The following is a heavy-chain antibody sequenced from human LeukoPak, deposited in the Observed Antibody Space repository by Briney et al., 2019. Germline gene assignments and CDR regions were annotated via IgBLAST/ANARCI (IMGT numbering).Heavy chain of an antibody. Sequence: GGSLRLSCAASGFTFSNYAMSWVRQAPGKGLEWVSTISGSGGITYYADSVKGRFTISRDNSKNTLYLQMNSLRAEDTAVYHCAQGKDSSGWEALDIWGQGTMVTVSS. V-gene: IGHV3-23*01. CDR3: AQGKDSSGWEALDI. J-gene: IGHJ3*02. D-gene: IGHD6-19*01. CDR1: GFTFSNYA. CDR2: ISGSGGIT.